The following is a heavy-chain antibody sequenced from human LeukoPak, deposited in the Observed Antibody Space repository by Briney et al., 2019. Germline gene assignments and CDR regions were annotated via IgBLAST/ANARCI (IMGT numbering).Heavy chain of an antibody. J-gene: IGHJ5*02. CDR1: GFTFSSYW. Sequence: GGSLRLPCAASGFTFSSYWMSWVRQAPGKGLEWVANIKQDGSEKYYVDSVKGRFTISRDNAKNSLYLQMNSLRAEDTAVYYCARDVYSSSWYDWFDPWGQGTLVTVSS. D-gene: IGHD6-13*01. V-gene: IGHV3-7*01. CDR2: IKQDGSEK. CDR3: ARDVYSSSWYDWFDP.